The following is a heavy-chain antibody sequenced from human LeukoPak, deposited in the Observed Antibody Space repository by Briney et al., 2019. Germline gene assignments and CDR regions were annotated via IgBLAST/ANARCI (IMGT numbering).Heavy chain of an antibody. J-gene: IGHJ4*02. CDR2: ISYDGSNE. V-gene: IGHV3-30*04. D-gene: IGHD3-10*01. Sequence: GGSLRLSCAASGFTFSSYVMHWVRQAPGKGLEWVAIISYDGSNEYYADSVKGRFTISRDNAKNSLYLQMNSLRAEHTAVYYCARTLWFGELHDWGQGTLVTVSS. CDR3: ARTLWFGELHD. CDR1: GFTFSSYV.